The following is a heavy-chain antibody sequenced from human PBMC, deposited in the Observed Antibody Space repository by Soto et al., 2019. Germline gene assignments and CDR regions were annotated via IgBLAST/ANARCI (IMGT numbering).Heavy chain of an antibody. D-gene: IGHD2-15*01. Sequence: GGSLRLSCAASGFTFSSYGMHWVRQAPGKGLGWVSRINSDGSSTSYADSVKGRFTISRDNAKNTLYLQMNSLRAEDTAVYYCARDGPPGYCSGGSCYRRDYYYGMDVWGQGTTVTVSS. CDR1: GFTFSSYG. V-gene: IGHV3-74*01. CDR3: ARDGPPGYCSGGSCYRRDYYYGMDV. J-gene: IGHJ6*02. CDR2: INSDGSST.